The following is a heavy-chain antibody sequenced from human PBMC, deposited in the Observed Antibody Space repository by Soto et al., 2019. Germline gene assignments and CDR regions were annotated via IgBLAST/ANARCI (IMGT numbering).Heavy chain of an antibody. CDR3: ARGAVSYYDSSGLYYFDY. CDR1: GGTFSSYA. J-gene: IGHJ4*02. D-gene: IGHD3-22*01. Sequence: QVQLVQSGAEVKKPGSSVKVSCKASGGTFSSYAISWVRQAPGQGLEWMGGIIPLFGTANYAQKFQGRVTITADESTSTAYMELSSLRAEDTAVYYCARGAVSYYDSSGLYYFDYWGQGTLVTVSS. CDR2: IIPLFGTA. V-gene: IGHV1-69*01.